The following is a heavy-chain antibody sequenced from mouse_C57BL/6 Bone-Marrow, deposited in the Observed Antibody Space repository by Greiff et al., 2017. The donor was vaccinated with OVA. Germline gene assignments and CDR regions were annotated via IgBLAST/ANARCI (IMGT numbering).Heavy chain of an antibody. CDR3: TTPYDYDGYYAMDY. V-gene: IGHV14-4*01. J-gene: IGHJ4*01. CDR2: IDPENGDT. D-gene: IGHD2-4*01. CDR1: GFNIKDDY. Sequence: VQLKQSGAELVRPGASVKLSCTASGFNIKDDYMHWVKQRPEQGLEWIGWIDPENGDTEYASKFQGKATITADTSSNTAYLQLSSLTSEDTAVYYCTTPYDYDGYYAMDYWGQGTSVTVSS.